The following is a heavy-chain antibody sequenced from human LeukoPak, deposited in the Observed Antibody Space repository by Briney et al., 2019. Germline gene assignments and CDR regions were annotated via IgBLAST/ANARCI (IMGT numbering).Heavy chain of an antibody. CDR2: IYTSGST. J-gene: IGHJ4*02. Sequence: SETLSLTCAVYGESFSGYYWSWIRQSPGKGLEWIGRIYTSGSTNYNPSLKSRVTMSVDTSKNQFSLRLSSVTAADTAVYYCARGGGQQLTYDYWGQGTLVTVSS. V-gene: IGHV4-59*10. D-gene: IGHD6-13*01. CDR3: ARGGGQQLTYDY. CDR1: GESFSGYY.